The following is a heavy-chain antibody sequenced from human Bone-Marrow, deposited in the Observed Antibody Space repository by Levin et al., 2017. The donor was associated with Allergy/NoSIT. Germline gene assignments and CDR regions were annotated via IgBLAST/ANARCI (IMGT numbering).Heavy chain of an antibody. D-gene: IGHD6-19*01. CDR2: IYSGGST. J-gene: IGHJ4*02. CDR3: ARGFRYSSGWYYFDY. Sequence: GGSLRLSCAASGFTVSSNYMSWVRQAPGKGLEWVSVIYSGGSTYYADSVKGRFTISRDNSKNTLYLQMNSLRAEDTAVYYCARGFRYSSGWYYFDYWGQGTLVTVSS. V-gene: IGHV3-53*01. CDR1: GFTVSSNY.